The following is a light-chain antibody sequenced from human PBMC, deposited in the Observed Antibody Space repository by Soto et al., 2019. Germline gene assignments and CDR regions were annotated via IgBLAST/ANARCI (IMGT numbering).Light chain of an antibody. V-gene: IGKV3-15*01. Sequence: EIVLTQYTGTLSLSPVERATLSCRASQSVSRTYLAWYQQKPVQAPRLLIYDASTRATDIPTRFSGSGSGTEFTLTISSLQSEDFAVYYCPQSTNRPGTSAQRSKV. J-gene: IGKJ1*01. CDR2: DAS. CDR1: QSVSRTY. CDR3: PQSTNRPGT.